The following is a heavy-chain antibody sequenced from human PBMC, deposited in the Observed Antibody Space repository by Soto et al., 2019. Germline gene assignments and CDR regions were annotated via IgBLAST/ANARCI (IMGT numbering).Heavy chain of an antibody. CDR1: GFAFSNFA. V-gene: IGHV3-23*01. J-gene: IGHJ6*03. CDR3: ASPRNYYSMDV. CDR2: ISSGGGGT. Sequence: EVQLLESAGRLVQPGGSLRVSCAASGFAFSNFAMSWVRQAPGRGLEWVSTISSGGGGTYYAESVKGRFTISRDNSKNTLYVEMNSLRAEDTAVYYSASPRNYYSMDVWGKGTTVTVS.